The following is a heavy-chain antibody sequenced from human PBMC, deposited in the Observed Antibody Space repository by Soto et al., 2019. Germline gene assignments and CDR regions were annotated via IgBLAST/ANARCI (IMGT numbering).Heavy chain of an antibody. CDR1: GDTFSSYA. CDR2: IIPMFGTA. CDR3: ARVGPAQYYDSSGYYSPLDY. J-gene: IGHJ4*02. D-gene: IGHD3-22*01. Sequence: QVQLVQSGAEVKKPGSSVKVSCKASGDTFSSYAINWVRQAPGQGLEWMGGIIPMFGTANYAQKLKGRVTITAGESTSTVYMELSSLRSEDTAVYYCARVGPAQYYDSSGYYSPLDYWGQGTLVTVSS. V-gene: IGHV1-69*01.